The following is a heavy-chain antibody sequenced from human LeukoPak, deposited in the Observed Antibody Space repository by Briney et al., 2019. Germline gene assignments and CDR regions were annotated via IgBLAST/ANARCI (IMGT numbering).Heavy chain of an antibody. Sequence: ASVKVSCKASGYTFTGYYMHWVRQAPGQGLEWMGWINPNSGGTNYAQKFQGRVTMTRDTSISTAYMELSRLRSDDTAVYYCARVRRVGATRHDAFDIWGQGTMVTVSS. V-gene: IGHV1-2*02. CDR2: INPNSGGT. D-gene: IGHD1-26*01. CDR3: ARVRRVGATRHDAFDI. J-gene: IGHJ3*02. CDR1: GYTFTGYY.